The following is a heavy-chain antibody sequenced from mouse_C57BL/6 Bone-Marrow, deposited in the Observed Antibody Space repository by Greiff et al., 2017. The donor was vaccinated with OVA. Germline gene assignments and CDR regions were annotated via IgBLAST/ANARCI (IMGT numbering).Heavy chain of an antibody. CDR3: ARGGAAQAWFAY. CDR2: IHPNSGST. D-gene: IGHD3-2*02. CDR1: GYTFTSYW. V-gene: IGHV1-64*01. Sequence: QVQLQQPGAELVKPGASVKLSCKASGYTFTSYWMHWVKQRPGQGLEWIGMIHPNSGSTNYNEKFKSKATLTVDKSSSTAYMQLSSLTSEDSAVYYCARGGAAQAWFAYWGQGTLVTVSA. J-gene: IGHJ3*01.